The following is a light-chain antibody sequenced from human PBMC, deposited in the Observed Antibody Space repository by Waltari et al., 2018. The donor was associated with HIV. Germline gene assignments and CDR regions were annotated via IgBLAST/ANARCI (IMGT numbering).Light chain of an antibody. J-gene: IGLJ1*01. CDR1: SSNIGSNA. CDR2: SNN. Sequence: QSVLTQPPSASGTPGQRVTISCSGSSSNIGSNAVNWYQQLPGTAPKLLLYSNNERPSGVPDRCSGSKSGTSASLAISGLQSDDEADYYCAAWDDSLNDSYVFGPGTKVTVL. CDR3: AAWDDSLNDSYV. V-gene: IGLV1-44*01.